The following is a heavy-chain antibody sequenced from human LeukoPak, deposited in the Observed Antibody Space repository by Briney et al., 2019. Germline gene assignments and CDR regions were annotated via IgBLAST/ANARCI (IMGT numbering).Heavy chain of an antibody. D-gene: IGHD1-26*01. CDR2: FGPEDGET. V-gene: IGHV1-24*01. J-gene: IGHJ4*02. CDR1: GYTLTELS. CDR3: ASRSATVGATPFDY. Sequence: ASVKVSCKVSGYTLTELSMHWVRQAPGKGLEWMGGFGPEDGETIYAQKLQGRGTMTEDTSTDTAYMELSSLRSEDTAVYYCASRSATVGATPFDYWGQGTLVTVSS.